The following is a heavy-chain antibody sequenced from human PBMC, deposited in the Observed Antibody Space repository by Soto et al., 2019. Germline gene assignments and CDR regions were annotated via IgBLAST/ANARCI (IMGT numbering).Heavy chain of an antibody. Sequence: SETLSLTCTVSGGSISSYYWSWIRQPPGKGLEWIGYIYYSGSTNYNPSLKSRVTISVDTSKNQFSLKLSSVTAADTAVYYCARVGGSIAAAGLIDYWGQGTLVTVSS. V-gene: IGHV4-59*01. CDR2: IYYSGST. D-gene: IGHD6-13*01. J-gene: IGHJ4*02. CDR1: GGSISSYY. CDR3: ARVGGSIAAAGLIDY.